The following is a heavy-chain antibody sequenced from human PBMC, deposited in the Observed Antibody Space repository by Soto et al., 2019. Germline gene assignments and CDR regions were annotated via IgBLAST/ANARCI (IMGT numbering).Heavy chain of an antibody. CDR1: GFTFSSYA. J-gene: IGHJ4*02. CDR3: AGGEMSTISFDY. CDR2: ISYDGSNK. Sequence: VGSLRLSCAASGFTFSSYAMHWVRQAPGKGLEWVAVISYDGSNKYYADSVKGRFTISRDNSKNTLYLQMNSLRAEDTAMYYCAGGEMSTISFDYWGQGTLVTVSS. V-gene: IGHV3-30-3*01. D-gene: IGHD1-1*01.